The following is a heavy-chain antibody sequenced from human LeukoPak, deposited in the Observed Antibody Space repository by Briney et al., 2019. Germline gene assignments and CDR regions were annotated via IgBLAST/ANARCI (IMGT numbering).Heavy chain of an antibody. CDR3: ARDRYCSSTSCYGGYYYYGMDV. V-gene: IGHV1-69*04. CDR2: IIPILGIA. CDR1: GGTFSSYA. J-gene: IGHJ6*02. D-gene: IGHD2-2*01. Sequence: SVKVSCKASGGTFSSYAISWVRQAPGQGLEWMGRIIPILGIANYAQKFQGRVTITADKSTSTAYMELSSLRSEDTAVYYCARDRYCSSTSCYGGYYYYGMDVWGQGTTVTVSS.